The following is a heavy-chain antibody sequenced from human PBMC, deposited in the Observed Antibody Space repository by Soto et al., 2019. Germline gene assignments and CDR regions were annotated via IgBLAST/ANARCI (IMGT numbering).Heavy chain of an antibody. J-gene: IGHJ5*02. CDR1: GGSITSSTYY. CDR2: IFYGGST. CDR3: ASILVGAGAFDP. Sequence: QLQLQESGPGLVKPSETLSLTCTVSGGSITSSTYYWGWIRQPPGKGLEWLGNIFYGGSTYYNPSLKSRVTISGDTSKNQFSLKLNSVTAVDTAVYYWASILVGAGAFDPWGQGTLVTVSS. V-gene: IGHV4-39*01. D-gene: IGHD3-22*01.